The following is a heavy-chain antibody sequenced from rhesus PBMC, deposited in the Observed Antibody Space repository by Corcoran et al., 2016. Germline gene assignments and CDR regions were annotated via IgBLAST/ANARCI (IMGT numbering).Heavy chain of an antibody. CDR1: GGSINDSYY. Sequence: QVQLQESGPGLVKPSETLSLTSAVSGGSINDSYYWSWTRQRTGKGLEWMGYSYSSGGSTYYHPSLKSRVPISTDTSKNQFSLKLSSVTAADTAVYYCARARNRNYRYWGQGVLVTVSS. CDR2: SYSSGGST. D-gene: IGHD4-17*01. J-gene: IGHJ4*01. V-gene: IGHV4-106*01. CDR3: ARARNRNYRY.